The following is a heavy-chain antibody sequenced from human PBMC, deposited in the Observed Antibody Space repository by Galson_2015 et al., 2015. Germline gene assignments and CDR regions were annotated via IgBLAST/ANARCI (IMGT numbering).Heavy chain of an antibody. CDR1: GYTFTNYG. CDR2: ISAYNGDT. J-gene: IGHJ5*02. D-gene: IGHD5-12*01. V-gene: IGHV1-18*04. CDR3: ARVRQWLRWFDP. Sequence: SVKVSCKASGYTFTNYGISWVRQAPGQGLEWMGWISAYNGDTNYAQKLQGRVTMTTDTSRSTAYMELRGLRSDDTAVYYCARVRQWLRWFDPWGQGTLVTVSS.